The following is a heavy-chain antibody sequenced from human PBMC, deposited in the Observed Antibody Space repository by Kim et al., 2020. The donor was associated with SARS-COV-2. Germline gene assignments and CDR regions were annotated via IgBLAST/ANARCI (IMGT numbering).Heavy chain of an antibody. CDR1: GGTFSSYA. Sequence: SVKVSCKASGGTFSSYAISWVRQAPGQGLEWMGGIIPIFGTANYAQKFQGRVTITADESTSTAYMELSSLRSEDTAVYYCARGGHVEMATIEVPLGTDAFDIWGQGTMVTVSS. CDR3: ARGGHVEMATIEVPLGTDAFDI. CDR2: IIPIFGTA. D-gene: IGHD5-12*01. V-gene: IGHV1-69*13. J-gene: IGHJ3*02.